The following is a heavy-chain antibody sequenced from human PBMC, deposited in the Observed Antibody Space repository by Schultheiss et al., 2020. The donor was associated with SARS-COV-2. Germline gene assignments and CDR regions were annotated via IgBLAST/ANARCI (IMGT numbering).Heavy chain of an antibody. CDR2: ISYDGSNK. Sequence: GESLKISCAASGFTFSSYGMHWVRQAPGKGLEWVAVISYDGSNKYYADSVKGRFTISRDNSKNTLYLQMNSLRAEDTAVYYCARQPVGVLMGDAFDIWGQGTMVTVSS. D-gene: IGHD1-26*01. J-gene: IGHJ3*02. V-gene: IGHV3-30*03. CDR3: ARQPVGVLMGDAFDI. CDR1: GFTFSSYG.